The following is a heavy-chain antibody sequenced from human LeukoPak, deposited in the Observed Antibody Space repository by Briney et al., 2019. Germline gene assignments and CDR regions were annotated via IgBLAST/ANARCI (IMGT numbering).Heavy chain of an antibody. Sequence: GRSLRLSCAASGFTFSSHAMHWVRQAPGKGLEWVAVISYDGSNKYYADSVKGRFTISRDNSKNTLYLQMNSLRAEDTAVYYCARAIAAAGLNWFDPWGQGTLVTVSS. CDR2: ISYDGSNK. CDR3: ARAIAAAGLNWFDP. V-gene: IGHV3-30-3*01. D-gene: IGHD6-13*01. CDR1: GFTFSSHA. J-gene: IGHJ5*02.